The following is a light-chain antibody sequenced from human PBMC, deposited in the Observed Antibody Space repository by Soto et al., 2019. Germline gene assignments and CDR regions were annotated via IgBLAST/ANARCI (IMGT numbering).Light chain of an antibody. CDR3: LQHGRSPWT. CDR1: QSVRSNN. Sequence: EFVLTQSPGTLSLSPGERATLSCRASQSVRSNNLAWYQQKPGQAPRLLIYGASFRATGIPDRFSGSGSETDXTLTINRLEXEDFAVYFCLQHGRSPWTFGPGTKVEIK. J-gene: IGKJ1*01. CDR2: GAS. V-gene: IGKV3-20*01.